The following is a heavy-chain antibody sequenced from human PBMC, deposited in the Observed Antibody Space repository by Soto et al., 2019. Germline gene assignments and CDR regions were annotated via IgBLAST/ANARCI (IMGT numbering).Heavy chain of an antibody. D-gene: IGHD3-22*01. CDR1: GGSISSGGYY. J-gene: IGHJ3*02. CDR2: IYYSGST. V-gene: IGHV4-31*02. CDR3: AREDFYYDRSGYYPPDAFDI. Sequence: SETLSLTCTVSGGSISSGGYYWSWIRQHPGKGLEWIGYIYYSGSTYYNPSLKNRVTISVDTSKNQFSLKLSSVTAADTAVYYCAREDFYYDRSGYYPPDAFDIWGQGTMVTVS.